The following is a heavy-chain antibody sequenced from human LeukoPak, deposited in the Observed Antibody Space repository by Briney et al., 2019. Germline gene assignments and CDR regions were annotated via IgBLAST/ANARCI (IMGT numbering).Heavy chain of an antibody. J-gene: IGHJ2*01. V-gene: IGHV3-74*01. CDR1: GFTFSSYW. D-gene: IGHD6-13*01. CDR2: ISSDGSST. Sequence: GGSLRLSCAASGFTFSSYWMHWVRQAPGKGLVWVSLISSDGSSTTYADSVKGRFTISRDNAKNTLYLQMNSLRAEDTAVYYCARRRLPAADPWYFDLWGRGTLVTVTS. CDR3: ARRRLPAADPWYFDL.